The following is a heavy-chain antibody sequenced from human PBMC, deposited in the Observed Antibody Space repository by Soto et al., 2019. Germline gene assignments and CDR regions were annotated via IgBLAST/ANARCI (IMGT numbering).Heavy chain of an antibody. CDR2: IYYSGST. CDR1: GGSISSYY. V-gene: IGHV4-59*01. J-gene: IGHJ5*02. CDR3: ARDQSEDDYIWGSYRNSNWFDP. Sequence: QVQLQESGPGLVKPSETLSLTCTVSGGSISSYYWSWIRQPPGKGLEWIGYIYYSGSTNYNPSLKSRVTISVDTSKNQFSLKLSSVTAADTAVYYCARDQSEDDYIWGSYRNSNWFDPWGQGTLVTVSS. D-gene: IGHD3-16*02.